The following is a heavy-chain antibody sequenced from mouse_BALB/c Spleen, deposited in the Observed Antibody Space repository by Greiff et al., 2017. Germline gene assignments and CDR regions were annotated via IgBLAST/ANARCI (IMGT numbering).Heavy chain of an antibody. J-gene: IGHJ2*01. V-gene: IGHV14-1*02. CDR3: AKYGNRGNYFDY. D-gene: IGHD2-10*02. CDR1: GFNIQEYY. Sequence: EVPLVESGAELERPGVLDTLSCTVSGFNIQEYYMHWVKQRPEQGLEWIGRFDPENGNTIYDPKFQGKASITADTSSNTASLQLSSLTSEDTAVYYCAKYGNRGNYFDYWGQGTTLTVSS. CDR2: FDPENGNT.